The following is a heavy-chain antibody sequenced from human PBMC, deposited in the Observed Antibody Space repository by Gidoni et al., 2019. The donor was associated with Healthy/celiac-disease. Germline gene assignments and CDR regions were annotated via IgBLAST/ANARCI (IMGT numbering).Heavy chain of an antibody. V-gene: IGHV4-34*01. CDR3: ARPPQAPERGDSLETA. Sequence: QVQLQQWGAGLLKPSETLSHTCAVYGGSFSGYYWSWIRQPPGKGLEWIGEINHSGSTNYNPSLKSRVTISVYTSKNQFSLKLSSVTAADTAVYYCARPPQAPERGDSLETAWGQGTLVTVSS. J-gene: IGHJ5*02. D-gene: IGHD2-21*02. CDR1: GGSFSGYY. CDR2: INHSGST.